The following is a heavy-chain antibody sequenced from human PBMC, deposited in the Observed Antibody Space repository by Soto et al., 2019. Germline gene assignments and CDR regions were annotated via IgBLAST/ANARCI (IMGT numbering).Heavy chain of an antibody. CDR1: GGTFSSYA. J-gene: IGHJ6*02. Sequence: SVKVSCKASGGTFSSYAISWVRQALGQGLEWMGGIIPIFGTANYAQKFQGRVTITADESTSTAYMELSSLRSEDTAVYYCARSKNYCSSTSCYTGYYYYGMDVWGQGTTVTVSS. CDR3: ARSKNYCSSTSCYTGYYYYGMDV. V-gene: IGHV1-69*13. CDR2: IIPIFGTA. D-gene: IGHD2-2*02.